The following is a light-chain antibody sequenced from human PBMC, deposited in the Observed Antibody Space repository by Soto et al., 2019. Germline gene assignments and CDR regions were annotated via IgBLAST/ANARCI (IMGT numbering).Light chain of an antibody. Sequence: EIVMTQSPATLSVSPWESATLSCRASQSVSSDLAWYQQKPGQAPRLLIYGASSRATGIPDRFSGSASGTDFTLTISRLEPEDFAVYYCQQYGSSPPWTFGQGTKVDIK. CDR1: QSVSSD. V-gene: IGKV3-20*01. J-gene: IGKJ1*01. CDR2: GAS. CDR3: QQYGSSPPWT.